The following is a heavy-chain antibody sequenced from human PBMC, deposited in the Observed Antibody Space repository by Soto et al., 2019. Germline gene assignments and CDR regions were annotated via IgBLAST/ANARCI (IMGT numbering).Heavy chain of an antibody. D-gene: IGHD3-10*01. Sequence: GSLRLSCAASGFTFSDYYMSWIRQAPGKGLEWVSYISSSSSTIYYADSVKGRFTISRDNAKNSLYLQMNSLRAEDTAVYYCASLWFGEFYFDYWGQGTLVTVSS. CDR2: ISSSSSTI. CDR1: GFTFSDYY. CDR3: ASLWFGEFYFDY. V-gene: IGHV3-11*01. J-gene: IGHJ4*02.